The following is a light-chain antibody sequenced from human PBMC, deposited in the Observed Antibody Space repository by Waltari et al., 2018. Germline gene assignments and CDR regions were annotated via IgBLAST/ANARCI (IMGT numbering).Light chain of an antibody. J-gene: IGKJ3*01. CDR1: QSVSSY. V-gene: IGKV3-11*01. CDR3: QQRSNWPGFT. Sequence: EIVLTQSPATLSLSPGERATLSCRPSQSVSSYLAWYQQKPGQAPRLLIYEASNRATGVPARFSGSGSGTDFTLTISSLEPEDFAVYYCQQRSNWPGFTFGPGTKVDIK. CDR2: EAS.